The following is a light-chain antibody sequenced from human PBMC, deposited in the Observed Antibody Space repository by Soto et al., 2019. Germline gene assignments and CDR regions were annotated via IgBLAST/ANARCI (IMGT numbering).Light chain of an antibody. CDR3: STYLISSTSYV. CDR2: EVS. CDR1: SSDIGTFNY. Sequence: QSVLTQPASVSGSPGQSITISCTGTSSDIGTFNYISRYQQHPGKAPKVMLYEVSNRPAGVSDRFSGSKSGNTASLTISGLQAEDEADYYCSTYLISSTSYVFGTGTKVTVL. J-gene: IGLJ1*01. V-gene: IGLV2-14*01.